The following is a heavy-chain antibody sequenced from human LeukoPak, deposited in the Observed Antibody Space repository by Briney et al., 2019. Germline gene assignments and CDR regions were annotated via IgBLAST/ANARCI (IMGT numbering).Heavy chain of an antibody. V-gene: IGHV1-18*04. CDR3: ARDTPVDY. CDR1: GYTFTSYC. Sequence: ASVKVSCKASGYTFTSYCMHWVRQAPGQGLEWVGRINPNGGDTNYARKLQGRVTMTTDTSTSTAYMELRSLRSDDTAVYYCARDTPVDYWGQGTLVTVSS. J-gene: IGHJ4*02. CDR2: INPNGGDT.